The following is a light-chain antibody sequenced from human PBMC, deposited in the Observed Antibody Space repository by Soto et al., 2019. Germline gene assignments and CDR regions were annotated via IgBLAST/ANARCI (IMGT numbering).Light chain of an antibody. Sequence: DIQMTQSPSSLSASVGDSVTITCRASQSIISYLNWYQQKPGKAPKLLIYAASSLQSGVPSRFSGSGSGTDFTLTISSLQPEDFATYYCQQSYSTLTFGGGTKVEIK. J-gene: IGKJ4*01. V-gene: IGKV1-39*01. CDR3: QQSYSTLT. CDR2: AAS. CDR1: QSIISY.